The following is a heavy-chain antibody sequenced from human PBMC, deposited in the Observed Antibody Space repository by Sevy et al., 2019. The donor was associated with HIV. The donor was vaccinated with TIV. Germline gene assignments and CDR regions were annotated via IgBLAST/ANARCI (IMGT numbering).Heavy chain of an antibody. CDR2: IIPIFGTA. V-gene: IGHV1-69*13. Sequence: ASVKVSCKASGGTFSSYAISWVRQAPGQGLEWMGGIIPIFGTANYARKFQGRVTITADESTSKAYMERGSLRSEDLAGYYCARGARGYSGYDSYYFDYWGQGTLVTVSS. J-gene: IGHJ4*02. CDR3: ARGARGYSGYDSYYFDY. D-gene: IGHD5-12*01. CDR1: GGTFSSYA.